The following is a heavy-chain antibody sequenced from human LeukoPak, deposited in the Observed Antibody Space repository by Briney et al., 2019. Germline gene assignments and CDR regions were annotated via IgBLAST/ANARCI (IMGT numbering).Heavy chain of an antibody. CDR2: IYYSGST. CDR1: GGSISSSSYY. J-gene: IGHJ6*03. Sequence: SETLSLTCTVSGGSISSSSYYWGWIRQPPGKGLEWIGSIYYSGSTYYNPSLKSRVTISVDTSKNQFSLKLSSVTAADTAVYYCARDLIFYSSSFAQDRLYYYYMDVWGKGTTVTVSS. D-gene: IGHD6-6*01. CDR3: ARDLIFYSSSFAQDRLYYYYMDV. V-gene: IGHV4-39*07.